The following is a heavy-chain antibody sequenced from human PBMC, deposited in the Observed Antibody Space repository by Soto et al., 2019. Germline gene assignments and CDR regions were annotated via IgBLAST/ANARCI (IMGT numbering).Heavy chain of an antibody. D-gene: IGHD6-13*01. V-gene: IGHV5-51*01. CDR3: ARQYSSSWSLFFDY. Sequence: PGETLKISCKVSVYSFTSYWIGWVRQMPGKGLEWMGIIYPGDSDTRYSPSFQGQVTISADKSISTAYLQWSSLKASDTAMYYCARQYSSSWSLFFDYWGQGTLVTVSS. J-gene: IGHJ4*02. CDR2: IYPGDSDT. CDR1: VYSFTSYW.